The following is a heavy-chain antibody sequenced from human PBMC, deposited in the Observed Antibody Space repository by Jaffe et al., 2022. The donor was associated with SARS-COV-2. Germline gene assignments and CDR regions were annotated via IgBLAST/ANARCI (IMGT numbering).Heavy chain of an antibody. CDR2: ISASGGNK. CDR3: ARMGSSWKDYFDL. V-gene: IGHV3-23*01. Sequence: EVQLSESGGGLVQPGGSLRLSCVASGFTFTNYAMNWVRQAPGKGLEWVSSISASGGNKYYADSVKGRFTISRDNSKSTLYLQMTSLRGEDMAVYYCARMGSSWKDYFDLWGLGTLVTVSS. D-gene: IGHD6-13*01. CDR1: GFTFTNYA. J-gene: IGHJ4*02.